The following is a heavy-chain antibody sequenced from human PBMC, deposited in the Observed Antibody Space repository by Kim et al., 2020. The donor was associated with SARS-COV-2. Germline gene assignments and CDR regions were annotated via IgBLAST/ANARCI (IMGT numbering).Heavy chain of an antibody. CDR3: ARDTVAGPTLDY. D-gene: IGHD6-19*01. CDR2: ISYDGSNK. V-gene: IGHV3-30*04. Sequence: GGSLRLSCAASGFTFSSYAMHWVRQAPGKGLEWVAVISYDGSNKYYADSVKGRFTISRDNSKNTLYLQMNSLRAEDTAVYYCARDTVAGPTLDYWGQGTLVTVSS. J-gene: IGHJ4*02. CDR1: GFTFSSYA.